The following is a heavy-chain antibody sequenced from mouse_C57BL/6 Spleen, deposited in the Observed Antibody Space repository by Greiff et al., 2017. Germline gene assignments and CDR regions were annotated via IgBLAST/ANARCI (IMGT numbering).Heavy chain of an antibody. CDR1: GYTFTDYE. CDR2: IDPETGGT. D-gene: IGHD1-1*01. Sequence: QVQLQQSGAELVRPGASVTLSCKASGYTFTDYEMHWVKQTPVHGLEWIGAIDPETGGTAYNQKFKGKAILTADKSSSTAYMELRSLTSEDSAVYYCTRRDITTVVWGDYWGQGTTLTVSS. J-gene: IGHJ2*01. CDR3: TRRDITTVVWGDY. V-gene: IGHV1-15*01.